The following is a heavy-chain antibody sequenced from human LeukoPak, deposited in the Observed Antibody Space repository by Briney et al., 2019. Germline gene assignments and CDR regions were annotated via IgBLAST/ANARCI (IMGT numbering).Heavy chain of an antibody. Sequence: ASVKVSCKASGYTFTGYYMHWVRQAPGQGLEWMGWINPNSGGTNYAQKFQGRVTMTRDTSISTAYMELSRLRSDDTAVYYCARVGGYYYYYGMDVWGQGTTVTVSS. V-gene: IGHV1-2*02. CDR1: GYTFTGYY. D-gene: IGHD2-15*01. CDR3: ARVGGYYYYYGMDV. J-gene: IGHJ6*02. CDR2: INPNSGGT.